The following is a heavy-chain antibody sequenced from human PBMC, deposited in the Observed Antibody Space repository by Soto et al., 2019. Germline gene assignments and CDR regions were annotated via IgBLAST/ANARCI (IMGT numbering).Heavy chain of an antibody. Sequence: EVQLLEAGGALEQPGGSLRLSCIASGFKFRSYAMSWVRQAPGKGLEWVSTIGGSGRFTNYADSVKGRFTLSRDNFRNTVYMQMNSLSSDDTATYYCAKDWSDADSPLYFFDSWGQGTLVTVSS. J-gene: IGHJ4*02. D-gene: IGHD3-3*01. CDR2: IGGSGRFT. CDR1: GFKFRSYA. V-gene: IGHV3-23*01. CDR3: AKDWSDADSPLYFFDS.